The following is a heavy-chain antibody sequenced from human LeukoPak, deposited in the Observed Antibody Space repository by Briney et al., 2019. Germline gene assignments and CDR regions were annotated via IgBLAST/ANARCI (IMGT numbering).Heavy chain of an antibody. D-gene: IGHD4-17*01. Sequence: PGGSLRLSCAASGFTCSNYTMNWVRQAPGRGLEWVSSISSSSFYIYYADSVKGRSTISRDNSKNTVYLQMNSLRAEDTAVYYCAKTLHYGHFGKFDSWGQGTLVTVSS. V-gene: IGHV3-21*04. CDR2: ISSSSFYI. CDR3: AKTLHYGHFGKFDS. J-gene: IGHJ4*02. CDR1: GFTCSNYT.